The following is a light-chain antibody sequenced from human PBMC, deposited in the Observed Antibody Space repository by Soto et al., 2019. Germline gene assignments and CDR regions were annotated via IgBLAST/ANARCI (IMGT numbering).Light chain of an antibody. Sequence: IVLTQSPGTLSLSPGERATLSCRASQSVSSSYLAWYQQKPGQAPRLLIYGASSRATGIPDRFSGSGSGTDFTLTISRLEPEDFAVYYCQQYGSSPDTFGQGTKV. CDR1: QSVSSSY. CDR2: GAS. CDR3: QQYGSSPDT. V-gene: IGKV3-20*01. J-gene: IGKJ1*01.